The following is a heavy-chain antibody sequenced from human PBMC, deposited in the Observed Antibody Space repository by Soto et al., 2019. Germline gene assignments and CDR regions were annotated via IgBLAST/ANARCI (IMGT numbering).Heavy chain of an antibody. CDR2: IIPIFGTA. D-gene: IGHD2-2*02. CDR1: GGTFSSYA. J-gene: IGHJ6*01. V-gene: IGHV1-69*13. Sequence: SVKISCKASGGTFSSYAISWVRQAPGQGLEWMGGIIPIFGTANYAQKFQGRVTITADESTSTAYMELSSLRSEDTAVYYCARTSVVVPAAIQRSRNYYYYGMDVWGQGTTVTVSS. CDR3: ARTSVVVPAAIQRSRNYYYYGMDV.